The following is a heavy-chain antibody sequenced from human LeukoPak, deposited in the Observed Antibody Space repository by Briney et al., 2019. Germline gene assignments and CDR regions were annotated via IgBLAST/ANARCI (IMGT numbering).Heavy chain of an antibody. V-gene: IGHV1-46*01. CDR1: GYTFTSDY. CDR2: GNPSGGST. CDR3: AGAGPRDWYFDL. D-gene: IGHD2-8*02. J-gene: IGHJ2*01. Sequence: ASGKCSCKASGYTFTSDYMHWVGHAPGQGLEWMGIGNPSGGSTRYAQQFQGRVTMTRDTSTSTVYMERSSLRSEHTAVYCCAGAGPRDWYFDLWGRGTLVTVSS.